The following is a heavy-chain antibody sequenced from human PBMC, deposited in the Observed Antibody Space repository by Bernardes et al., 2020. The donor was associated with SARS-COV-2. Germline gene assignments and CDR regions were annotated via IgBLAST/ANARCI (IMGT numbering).Heavy chain of an antibody. CDR1: GFSFSNYW. CDR3: ARDPKETTYYYGMDV. J-gene: IGHJ6*02. V-gene: IGHV3-7*03. CDR2: IKQDGSEK. Sequence: GSLRLSCAASGFSFSNYWMSWVRQAPGKGLEWVANIKQDGSEKNYVDSVKGRFTVSRDNAKNSLYLQMKGLRAEDTAVYYCARDPKETTYYYGMDVWGQGTTVTVSS. D-gene: IGHD4-17*01.